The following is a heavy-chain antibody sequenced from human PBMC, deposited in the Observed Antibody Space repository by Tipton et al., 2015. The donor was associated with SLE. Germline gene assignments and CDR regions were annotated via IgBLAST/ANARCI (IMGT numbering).Heavy chain of an antibody. CDR3: ARDRVGGAFDI. D-gene: IGHD1-26*01. CDR2: IYSGGST. CDR1: GFTVSSNY. J-gene: IGHJ3*02. V-gene: IGHV3-53*05. Sequence: SLRLSCAASGFTVSSNYMSWVRQAPGKGLEWVSVIYSGGSTYYADSVKGRFTISRDNSKNTLYLQMNSLRAEDTAVYYCARDRVGGAFDIWGQGTMVTVSS.